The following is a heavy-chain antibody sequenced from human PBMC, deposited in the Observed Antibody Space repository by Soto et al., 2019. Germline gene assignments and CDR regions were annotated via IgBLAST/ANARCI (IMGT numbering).Heavy chain of an antibody. J-gene: IGHJ3*02. CDR3: ARVYYDYVWGSLSAFDI. V-gene: IGHV1-2*02. CDR1: GYTFTGYY. CDR2: INPNSGGT. D-gene: IGHD3-16*01. Sequence: ASVKVSCKASGYTFTGYYMHWVRQAPGQGLEWMGWINPNSGGTNYAQKFQGRVTMTRDTSISTAYMELSRLRSDDTAVYYCARVYYDYVWGSLSAFDIWGQGTMVTVSS.